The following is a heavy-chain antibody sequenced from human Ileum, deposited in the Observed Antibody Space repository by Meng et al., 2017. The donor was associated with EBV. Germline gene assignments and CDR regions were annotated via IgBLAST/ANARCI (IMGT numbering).Heavy chain of an antibody. J-gene: IGHJ4*02. CDR1: GYRFTAFG. V-gene: IGHV1-18*01. CDR3: ARTYYGSYGFDY. Sequence: QVQLVQSGAEVKKPGASVKVSCKASGYRFTAFGISWVRQAPGQGPEWMGWITTYNGDTKYAQKFQGRVTMTRETSTNTAYMDLRSLRSDDTAVYYCARTYYGSYGFDYWGQGTLVTVSS. CDR2: ITTYNGDT. D-gene: IGHD3-10*01.